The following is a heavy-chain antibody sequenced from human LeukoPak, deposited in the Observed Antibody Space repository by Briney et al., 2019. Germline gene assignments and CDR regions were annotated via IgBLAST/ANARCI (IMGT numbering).Heavy chain of an antibody. V-gene: IGHV1-2*04. Sequence: ASVKVSCKASGGTFSSYAISWVRQAPGQGLEWMGWINPNSGGTNYAQKFQGWVTMTRDTSISTAYMELSRLRSDDTAVYYCARAYCSSTSCSDCYYYMDVWGKGTTVTVSS. CDR2: INPNSGGT. CDR3: ARAYCSSTSCSDCYYYMDV. CDR1: GGTFSSYA. D-gene: IGHD2-2*01. J-gene: IGHJ6*03.